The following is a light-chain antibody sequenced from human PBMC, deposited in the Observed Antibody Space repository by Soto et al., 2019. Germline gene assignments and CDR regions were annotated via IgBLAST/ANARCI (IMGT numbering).Light chain of an antibody. Sequence: QSVLTQPPSASGTPGQRVTISCSGSNSNIGSNTVNWYQHLPGTAPKLLIYNNNQRPSGVPDRFSGSKSGTSASLAISGLQSEDEADYYCAAWDDSLNGRVFGTGTKLTVL. CDR2: NNN. J-gene: IGLJ1*01. V-gene: IGLV1-44*01. CDR3: AAWDDSLNGRV. CDR1: NSNIGSNT.